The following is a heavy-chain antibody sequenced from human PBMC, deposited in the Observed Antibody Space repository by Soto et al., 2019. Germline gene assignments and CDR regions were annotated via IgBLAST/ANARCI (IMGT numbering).Heavy chain of an antibody. CDR3: ASVPIWCGSSSCYTEGFDS. Sequence: EVQLLDSGGGWVQPGGSLRLSCVASGFVFSDYAMSWVRQAPGKGLEWVSAISAGGSDTYYADSVKGRFTVSRVNSKNTLDLQMNTMIAEDTAIYYCASVPIWCGSSSCYTEGFDSWGQGTLVTVSS. J-gene: IGHJ4*02. CDR1: GFVFSDYA. CDR2: ISAGGSDT. V-gene: IGHV3-23*01. D-gene: IGHD2-2*01.